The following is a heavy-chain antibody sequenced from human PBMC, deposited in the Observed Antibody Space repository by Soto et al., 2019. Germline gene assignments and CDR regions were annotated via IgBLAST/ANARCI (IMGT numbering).Heavy chain of an antibody. Sequence: PGGSLRLSCAASGFTFSDYAMSWVRHTPGKGLEWVSTISGSGGNTYYTDSVKGSFTISRDNAKTTLYLQMDSLRVEDTATYYCAKDLPGYTYGRSHNWGQGTMVTVSS. D-gene: IGHD5-18*01. CDR1: GFTFSDYA. J-gene: IGHJ4*02. V-gene: IGHV3-23*01. CDR2: ISGSGGNT. CDR3: AKDLPGYTYGRSHN.